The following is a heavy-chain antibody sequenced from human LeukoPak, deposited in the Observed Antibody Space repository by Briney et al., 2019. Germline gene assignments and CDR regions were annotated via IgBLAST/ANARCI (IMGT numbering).Heavy chain of an antibody. CDR1: GGSISSSSYY. CDR3: ARGVYGSSGCWFDP. J-gene: IGHJ5*02. V-gene: IGHV4-39*01. D-gene: IGHD3-22*01. Sequence: PSETLSLTCTVSGGSISSSSYYWGWIRQPPGKGLEWIGSIYYSGSTHYNPSLKSRVTISVDTSKNQFSLKLSSVTAADTAVYYCARGVYGSSGCWFDPWGQGTLVTVSS. CDR2: IYYSGST.